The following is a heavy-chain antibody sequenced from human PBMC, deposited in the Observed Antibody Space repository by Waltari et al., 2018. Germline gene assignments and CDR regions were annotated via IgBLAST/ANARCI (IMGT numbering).Heavy chain of an antibody. D-gene: IGHD3-3*01. CDR1: SGSISDYS. CDR2: IYYIGTT. V-gene: IGHV4-59*01. J-gene: IGHJ4*02. CDR3: ARFGRSGYWPFDY. Sequence: QVQLQESGPGLVTPSGTLSLTCTVSSGSISDYSWNWIRHPPGKGLEWVVCIYYIGTTNFNPSLKSRVTMSVDTSKNQFSLRLRSVTAADTGVYYCARFGRSGYWPFDYWGQGTLVTVSS.